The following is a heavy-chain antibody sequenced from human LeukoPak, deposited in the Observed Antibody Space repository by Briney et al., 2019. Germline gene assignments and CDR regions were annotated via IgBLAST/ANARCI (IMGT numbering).Heavy chain of an antibody. Sequence: ASVRVSCKASGGTSSSYAISSVRQAAGQGLEWMGWMNANSGNTGYAQKFQGRVTMTRNTSISTAYMELSSLRSEDTAVYYCARFNGGKDYWGQGTLVTVSS. V-gene: IGHV1-8*02. CDR1: GGTSSSYA. CDR2: MNANSGNT. CDR3: ARFNGGKDY. J-gene: IGHJ4*02. D-gene: IGHD4-23*01.